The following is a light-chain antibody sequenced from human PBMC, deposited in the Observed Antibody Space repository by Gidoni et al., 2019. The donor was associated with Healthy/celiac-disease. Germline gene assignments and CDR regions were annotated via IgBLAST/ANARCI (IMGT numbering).Light chain of an antibody. CDR2: GAS. J-gene: IGKJ1*01. CDR3: QQYGSSPPRT. Sequence: EIVLTPSPGTLSLSPGERATLSCRAIQSVSSSYLAWYQQKPGQAPRLLIYGASTRATGIPDRFSGSGSGTDFTLTISRLEPEDFAVYYCQQYGSSPPRTFGQXTKVEIK. V-gene: IGKV3-20*01. CDR1: QSVSSSY.